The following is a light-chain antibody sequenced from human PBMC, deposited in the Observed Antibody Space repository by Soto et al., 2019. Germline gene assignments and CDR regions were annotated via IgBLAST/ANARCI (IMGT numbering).Light chain of an antibody. CDR3: SSHTSMSTVI. V-gene: IGLV2-14*01. Sequence: QSVLTQPASVSGSPGQSITISCTGTSSDIGGYNYVSWYQQYPGDAPKLMIYEVTNRPSGVSNRFSGSKSGNTASLTISGLQAEDEADYYCSSHTSMSTVIFGGGTKVTVL. CDR1: SSDIGGYNY. CDR2: EVT. J-gene: IGLJ2*01.